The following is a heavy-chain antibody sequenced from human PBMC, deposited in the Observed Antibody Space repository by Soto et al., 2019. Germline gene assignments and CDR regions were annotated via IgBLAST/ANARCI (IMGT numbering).Heavy chain of an antibody. V-gene: IGHV2-5*01. D-gene: IGHD3-22*01. CDR2: IYWNDDK. CDR3: AHSLLPSYYDSSGYQYYFDY. Sequence: SGPTLVNPTQTLTLTCTFSGFSLSTSGVGVGWIRQPPGKALEWHALIYWNDDKRYSPSLKSRLTITKDTSKNQVVLTMTNMDPVDTATYYCAHSLLPSYYDSSGYQYYFDYWGQGTLVTVSS. CDR1: GFSLSTSGVG. J-gene: IGHJ4*02.